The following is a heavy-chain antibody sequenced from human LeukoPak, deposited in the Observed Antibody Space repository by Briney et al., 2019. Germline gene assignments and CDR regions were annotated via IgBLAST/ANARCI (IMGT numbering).Heavy chain of an antibody. CDR2: MNPNSGNT. CDR3: AGELRHQAY. J-gene: IGHJ4*02. V-gene: IGHV1-8*01. D-gene: IGHD2-15*01. CDR1: GYAFTSYD. Sequence: ASVKVSCKASGYAFTSYDVNWVRQATGQGLEWMGYMNPNSGNTGSAQKFQGRVTMTRNTSISTAYMELSGLRSEDTAVYYCAGELRHQAYWGQETLVTVSS.